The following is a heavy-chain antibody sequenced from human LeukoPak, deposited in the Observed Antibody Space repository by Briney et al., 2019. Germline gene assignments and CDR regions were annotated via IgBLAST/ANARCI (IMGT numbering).Heavy chain of an antibody. Sequence: SETLSLTCTVSGGSISSGSYYWSWIRQPAGKGLEWIGRIYTSGSTNYNPSLKSRVTISVDTSKNQFSLKLSSVTAADTAVHYCAREVEKGYQLLSSAFDIWGQGTMVTVSS. V-gene: IGHV4-61*02. CDR1: GGSISSGSYY. CDR2: IYTSGST. CDR3: AREVEKGYQLLSSAFDI. J-gene: IGHJ3*02. D-gene: IGHD2-2*01.